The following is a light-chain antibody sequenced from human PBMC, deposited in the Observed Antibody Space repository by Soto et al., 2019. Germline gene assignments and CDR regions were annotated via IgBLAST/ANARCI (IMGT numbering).Light chain of an antibody. Sequence: DIVWTQSPSIVSLSSWARATLSCTARQSVGNFLAWYQQKSGQAPRLLIYDASNRATGIPDRFSGSGSGTDFTLTISSLAPEDFVVYHCQQRSTWPVTFGGGTKLEIK. CDR2: DAS. J-gene: IGKJ4*01. CDR3: QQRSTWPVT. CDR1: QSVGNF. V-gene: IGKV3-11*01.